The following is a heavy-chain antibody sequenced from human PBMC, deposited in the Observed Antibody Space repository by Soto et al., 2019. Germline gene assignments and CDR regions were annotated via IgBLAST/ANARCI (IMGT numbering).Heavy chain of an antibody. J-gene: IGHJ3*02. V-gene: IGHV3-73*02. Sequence: EVQLVESGGGLVQPGGSLKLSCAASGFTFSGSAMHWVRQASGKGLEWVGRIRSKANSYATAYAASVKGRFTISRDDSKNTAYLQMNSLKTEDTAVYYCTRQSPISSTSCYAFAIWGQGTMVTVSS. CDR3: TRQSPISSTSCYAFAI. D-gene: IGHD2-2*01. CDR1: GFTFSGSA. CDR2: IRSKANSYAT.